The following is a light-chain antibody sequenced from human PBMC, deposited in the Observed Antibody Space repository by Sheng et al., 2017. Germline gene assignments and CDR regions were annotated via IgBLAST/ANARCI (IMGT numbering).Light chain of an antibody. CDR2: GAS. CDR3: QQYNNWPPWT. CDR1: QSVSSN. Sequence: EIVMTQSPATLSVSPGERATLSCRASQSVSSNLAWYQQKPGQAPRLLIYGASTRATGIPARFSGSGSGTEFTLTISSLQSEDFAVYYCQQYNNWPPWTFAKGPRWK. J-gene: IGKJ1*01. V-gene: IGKV3-15*01.